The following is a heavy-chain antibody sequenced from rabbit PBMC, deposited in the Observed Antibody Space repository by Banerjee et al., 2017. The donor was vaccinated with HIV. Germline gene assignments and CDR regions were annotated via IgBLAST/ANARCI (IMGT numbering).Heavy chain of an antibody. CDR3: ARLAYVGVGYDL. J-gene: IGHJ4*01. CDR1: GFDFSANA. Sequence: QQHLEESGGGLVQPEGSLTLTCKASGFDFSANAVSWVRQAPGKGLEWIAWIDDGTGGATYYASWAKGRFTISKSSSTTVTLQMTSLTVADTATYFCARLAYVGVGYDLWGPDTLVTVS. V-gene: IGHV1S45*01. D-gene: IGHD6-1*01. CDR2: IDDGTGGAT.